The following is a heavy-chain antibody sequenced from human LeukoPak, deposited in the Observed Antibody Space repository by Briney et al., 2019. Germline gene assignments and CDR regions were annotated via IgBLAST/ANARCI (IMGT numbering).Heavy chain of an antibody. D-gene: IGHD6-13*01. V-gene: IGHV3-21*01. Sequence: AGGSLRLSCAASGFTFSSYSMNWVRQAPGKGLEWVSSISSSSSNIYYADSVKGRFTISRDNAKNSLYLQMNSLRAEDTAVYYCARVGSGIAAAGWYEVWYYFDYWGQGTLVTVSS. CDR2: ISSSSSNI. CDR3: ARVGSGIAAAGWYEVWYYFDY. J-gene: IGHJ4*02. CDR1: GFTFSSYS.